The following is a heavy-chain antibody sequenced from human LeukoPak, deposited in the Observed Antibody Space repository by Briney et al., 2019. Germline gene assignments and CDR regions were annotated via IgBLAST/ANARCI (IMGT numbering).Heavy chain of an antibody. CDR1: GSTFSSYA. CDR3: AKDSDIVVVPAAMEIDY. J-gene: IGHJ4*02. V-gene: IGHV3-23*01. Sequence: GGSLRLSCAASGSTFSSYAMSWVRQAPGKGLEWVSAISGSGGSTYYADSVKGRFTISRDNSKNTLYLQMNSLRAEDTAVYYCAKDSDIVVVPAAMEIDYWGQGTLVTVSS. D-gene: IGHD2-2*01. CDR2: ISGSGGST.